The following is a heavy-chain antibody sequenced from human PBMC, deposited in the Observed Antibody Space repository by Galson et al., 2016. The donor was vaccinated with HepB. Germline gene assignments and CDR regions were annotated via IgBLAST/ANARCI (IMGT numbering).Heavy chain of an antibody. CDR3: AKNPELNYYYYYMDV. V-gene: IGHV3-23*01. D-gene: IGHD5-24*01. Sequence: SLRLSCAASGFTFSSYAMSWVRQAPGKGLEWVSAITGSGGSTYNVESVKGRFTISRDSSKNTVYLEMNSLRAEDTAVYYCAKNPELNYYYYYMDVWGKGTTVTVSS. J-gene: IGHJ6*03. CDR1: GFTFSSYA. CDR2: ITGSGGST.